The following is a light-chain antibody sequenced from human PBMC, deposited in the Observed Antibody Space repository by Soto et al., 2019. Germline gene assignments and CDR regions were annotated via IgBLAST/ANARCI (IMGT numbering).Light chain of an antibody. CDR3: SSSTSSSTVV. CDR2: DVT. CDR1: SSDVGAYNY. J-gene: IGLJ2*01. V-gene: IGLV2-14*01. Sequence: QSALTQPASVSGSPGQSVTISCSGSSSDVGAYNYVSWYQRHPGKAPKLMIYDVTNRPSGVSNRFSGSKSGNTASLTISGLQAEDEADYFRSSSTSSSTVVFGGGTKLTVL.